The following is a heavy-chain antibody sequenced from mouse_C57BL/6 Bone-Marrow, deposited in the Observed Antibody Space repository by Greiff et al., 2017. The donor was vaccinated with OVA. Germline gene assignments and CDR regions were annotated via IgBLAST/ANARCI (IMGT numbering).Heavy chain of an antibody. V-gene: IGHV1-81*01. CDR1: GYTFTSYG. J-gene: IGHJ4*01. CDR3: AGKLYGSMDF. Sequence: VQLQQSGAELARPGASVKLSCKASGYTFTSYGISWVKQRTGQGLEWFGEIYLRSGNTYYNEKFKGKATLTADKPSSTAYLEFRSLTLAAPGVYFCAGKLYGSMDFWGQGTSVTVSS. CDR2: IYLRSGNT. D-gene: IGHD2-2*01.